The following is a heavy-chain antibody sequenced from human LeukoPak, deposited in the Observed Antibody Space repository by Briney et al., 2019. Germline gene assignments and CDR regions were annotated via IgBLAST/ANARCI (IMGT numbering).Heavy chain of an antibody. CDR2: TYYRSKWSN. V-gene: IGHV6-1*01. J-gene: IGHJ3*02. CDR1: GDSVSSNCVA. CDR3: ARGINSAFDI. Sequence: SQTLSLTCVISGDSVSSNCVAWNWIRQSASRGLEWLGRTYYRSKWSNDYTVSVKSRIVINPDTSKNQFSLQLNSVTPEDTAVYYCARGINSAFDIWGQGTMVTVSS. D-gene: IGHD4-23*01.